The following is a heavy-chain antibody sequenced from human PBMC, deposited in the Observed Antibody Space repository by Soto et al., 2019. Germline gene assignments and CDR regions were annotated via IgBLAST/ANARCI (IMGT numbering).Heavy chain of an antibody. Sequence: LSLTCTVSGGSISSYYWSWIRQPPGKGLEWIGYIYYSGSTNYNPSLKSRVTISVDASKNQFSLKLSSVTAAVTAVYYCARVAATGTLFDYWGQGTLVTVSS. CDR1: GGSISSYY. V-gene: IGHV4-59*01. CDR2: IYYSGST. J-gene: IGHJ4*02. D-gene: IGHD6-13*01. CDR3: ARVAATGTLFDY.